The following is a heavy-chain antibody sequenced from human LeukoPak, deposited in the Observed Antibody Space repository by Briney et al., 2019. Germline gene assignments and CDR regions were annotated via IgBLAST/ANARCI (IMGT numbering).Heavy chain of an antibody. D-gene: IGHD3-10*01. Sequence: GGSLRLSCAVSGFSFSDHNMNWVRQAPGKGVEWVASISSRSNYIYYADSLKGGVTVSRDNARNSLFLQMTSLRAEDTAVYYCARDYLGFGESGFDYWGQGTQVIVSS. J-gene: IGHJ4*02. CDR1: GFSFSDHN. V-gene: IGHV3-21*01. CDR3: ARDYLGFGESGFDY. CDR2: ISSRSNYI.